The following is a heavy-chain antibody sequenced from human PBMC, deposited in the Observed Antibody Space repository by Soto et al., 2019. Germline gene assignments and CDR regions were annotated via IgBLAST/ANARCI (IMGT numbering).Heavy chain of an antibody. CDR1: GFTFSNAW. CDR2: IKSKTDGGTT. CDR3: TTDRRENDILTGSNDAFDI. J-gene: IGHJ3*02. Sequence: GGSLRLSCAASGFTFSNAWMNWVRQAPGKGLERVGRIKSKTDGGTTDYAAPVKGRFTISRDDSKNTLYLQMNSLKTEDKAVYYCTTDRRENDILTGSNDAFDIWGQGTMVTVSS. V-gene: IGHV3-15*07. D-gene: IGHD3-9*01.